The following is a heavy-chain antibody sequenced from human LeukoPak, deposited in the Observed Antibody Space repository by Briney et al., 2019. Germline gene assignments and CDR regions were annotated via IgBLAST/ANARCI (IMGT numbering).Heavy chain of an antibody. D-gene: IGHD2/OR15-2a*01. Sequence: GGSLRLSCAVSGFTLSSYAMSWVRQAPGKGLEWVSGISGSGANIYYADSVKGRFTISRDNFKNTLYLQMNSLRVEDTAVYYCAKDSPYGGSFYYIDYWGQGTLVTVSS. V-gene: IGHV3-23*01. CDR1: GFTLSSYA. CDR2: ISGSGANI. J-gene: IGHJ4*02. CDR3: AKDSPYGGSFYYIDY.